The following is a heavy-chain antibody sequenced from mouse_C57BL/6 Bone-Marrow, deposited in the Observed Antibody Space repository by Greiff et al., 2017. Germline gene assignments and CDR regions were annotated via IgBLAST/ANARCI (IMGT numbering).Heavy chain of an antibody. J-gene: IGHJ3*01. Sequence: QVQLKESGAELARPGASVKLSCKASGYTFTSSGISWVKQRTGQGLEWIGEIYPRSGNTYYNEKFKGKATLTADKSSSTAYMELRSLTSEDSAVYFCARGAQALFAYWGQGTLVTVSA. D-gene: IGHD3-2*02. V-gene: IGHV1-81*01. CDR2: IYPRSGNT. CDR3: ARGAQALFAY. CDR1: GYTFTSSG.